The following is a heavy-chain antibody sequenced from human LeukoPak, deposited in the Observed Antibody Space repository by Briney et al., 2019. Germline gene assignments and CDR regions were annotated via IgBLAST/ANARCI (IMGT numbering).Heavy chain of an antibody. Sequence: PSETLSLTCTVSGGSISSYYWSWIRQPPGKGLEWIGYIYYSGSTNYNPSLKSRVTISVDTSKNQFSLKLSSVTAADTAVYYCARVGYYDSSGSDYWGQRTLVTVSS. CDR2: IYYSGST. V-gene: IGHV4-59*01. CDR3: ARVGYYDSSGSDY. CDR1: GGSISSYY. J-gene: IGHJ4*02. D-gene: IGHD3-22*01.